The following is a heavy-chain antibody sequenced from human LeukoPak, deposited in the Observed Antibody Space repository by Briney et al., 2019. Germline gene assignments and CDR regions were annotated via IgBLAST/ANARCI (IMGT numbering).Heavy chain of an antibody. J-gene: IGHJ3*02. D-gene: IGHD3-10*01. CDR2: IRFDGSNK. Sequence: GGSLRLSCAASGFTFSSYGMHWVRQAPGKGLEWVAFIRFDGSNKYYADSVKGRFTITRDNSKNTLYLQMNSLRGEDTAVYYCAKEYYASGDAFDIWGQRTMVIVSS. CDR3: AKEYYASGDAFDI. CDR1: GFTFSSYG. V-gene: IGHV3-30*02.